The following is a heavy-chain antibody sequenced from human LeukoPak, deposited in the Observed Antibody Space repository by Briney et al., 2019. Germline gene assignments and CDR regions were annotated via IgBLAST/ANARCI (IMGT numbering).Heavy chain of an antibody. J-gene: IGHJ6*03. CDR2: INTNTGNP. D-gene: IGHD3-10*01. CDR3: ARTMVRGAHGRYYYYYMDV. CDR1: GYTFTSYA. V-gene: IGHV7-4-1*02. Sequence: ASVKVSCKASGYTFTSYAMNWVRQAPGQGLEWMGWINTNTGNPTYAQGFTGRFVFSLDTSVSTAYLQISSLKAEDTAVYYCARTMVRGAHGRYYYYYMDVWGKGTTVTVSS.